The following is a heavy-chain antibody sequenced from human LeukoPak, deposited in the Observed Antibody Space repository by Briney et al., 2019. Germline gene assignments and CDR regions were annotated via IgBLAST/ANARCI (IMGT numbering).Heavy chain of an antibody. CDR2: IYHSGST. CDR3: ARDGSGSYYKR. CDR1: GYSISSGYY. Sequence: PSETLSLTCAVSGYSISSGYYWGWIRQPPGKGLEWIGSIYHSGSTYYNPSLKSRVTISVDTSKNQISLKLSSVTAADTAVYYCARDGSGSYYKRWGQGTLVTVSS. J-gene: IGHJ4*02. D-gene: IGHD3-10*01. V-gene: IGHV4-38-2*01.